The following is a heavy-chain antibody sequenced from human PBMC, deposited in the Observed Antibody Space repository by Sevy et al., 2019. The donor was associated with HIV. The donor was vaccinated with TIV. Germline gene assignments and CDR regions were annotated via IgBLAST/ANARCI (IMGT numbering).Heavy chain of an antibody. Sequence: GGPLRLSCAASGFTFSSYAMSWVRQAPGKGLEWVSAISGSGGSTYYADSVKGRFTISRDNSKNTLYLQMNSLRAEDTAVYYCAKDPRYGTVTTLFDYWGQGTLVTVSS. CDR3: AKDPRYGTVTTLFDY. CDR1: GFTFSSYA. D-gene: IGHD4-17*01. J-gene: IGHJ4*02. V-gene: IGHV3-23*01. CDR2: ISGSGGST.